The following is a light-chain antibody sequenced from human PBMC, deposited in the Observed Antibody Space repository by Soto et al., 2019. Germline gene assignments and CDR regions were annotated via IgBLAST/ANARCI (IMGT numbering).Light chain of an antibody. CDR3: QQYNISPLT. V-gene: IGKV1D-16*01. CDR1: QDINSY. Sequence: DVQMTQSPSSLSASVGDRVTITCRASQDINSYLAWYQQKPGNAPKSLIYAASSLQPGVPSRFSGSESGTDFTLTISNLQPEDSATYYCQQYNISPLTFGGGTKVEIK. J-gene: IGKJ4*01. CDR2: AAS.